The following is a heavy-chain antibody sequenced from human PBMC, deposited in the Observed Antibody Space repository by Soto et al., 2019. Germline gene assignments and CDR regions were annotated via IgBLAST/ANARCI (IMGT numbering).Heavy chain of an antibody. CDR3: PSLSGANPGDYGGRINH. J-gene: IGHJ5*02. CDR1: SGSISCSSYY. Sequence: SENLSLTCTVSSGSISCSSYYYGWIRQPPGKGLECIGSVHYSGSTGYNPSLKSRVTISVNTCKNQFSLKLDSVTAANTAVYFCPSLSGANPGDYGGRINHWGEGTLVTVSS. CDR2: VHYSGST. V-gene: IGHV4-39*01. D-gene: IGHD3-16*01.